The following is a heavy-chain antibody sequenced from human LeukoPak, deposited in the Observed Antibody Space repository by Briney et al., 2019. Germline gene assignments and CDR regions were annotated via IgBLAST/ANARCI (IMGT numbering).Heavy chain of an antibody. CDR3: ARALRYFDWLSPHEDY. D-gene: IGHD3-9*01. J-gene: IGHJ4*02. CDR1: GYTFTSYG. V-gene: IGHV1-18*01. Sequence: ASVKVSCKASGYTFTSYGISWVRQAPGQGLEWMGWISAYNGNTNYAQKLQGRVTMTTDTSTSTAYMELRSLRSDDTAVYYCARALRYFDWLSPHEDYWGQGTLVTVSS. CDR2: ISAYNGNT.